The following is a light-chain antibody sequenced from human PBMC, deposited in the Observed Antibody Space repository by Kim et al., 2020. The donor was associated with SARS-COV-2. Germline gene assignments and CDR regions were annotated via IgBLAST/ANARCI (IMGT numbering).Light chain of an antibody. Sequence: SGSPWKTASSTCSGDKVGDKYVYLYQQQPGQSPVLVIYRDSKRPSGIPERFSGSNSGNTATLTISGTQAMDEADYYCQAWDSSTVVFGGGTQLTVL. V-gene: IGLV3-1*01. CDR1: KVGDKY. CDR2: RDS. J-gene: IGLJ2*01. CDR3: QAWDSSTVV.